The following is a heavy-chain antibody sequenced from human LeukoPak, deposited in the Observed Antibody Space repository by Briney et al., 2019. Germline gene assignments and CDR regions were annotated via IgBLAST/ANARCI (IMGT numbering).Heavy chain of an antibody. CDR1: GGTFSSYA. Sequence: GASVKVSCKASGGTFSSYAISWVRQAPGQGLEWMGGIIPIFGTANYAQKFQGRVTITADESTSTAYMELSSLRSEDTAVYYCARGGDGYNSDDYYYYMDVWGKGTTVTVSS. V-gene: IGHV1-69*13. CDR2: IIPIFGTA. J-gene: IGHJ6*03. D-gene: IGHD5-24*01. CDR3: ARGGDGYNSDDYYYYMDV.